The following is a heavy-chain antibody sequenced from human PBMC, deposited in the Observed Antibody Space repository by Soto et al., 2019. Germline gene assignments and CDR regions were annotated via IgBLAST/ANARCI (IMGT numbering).Heavy chain of an antibody. CDR2: FNPEDGET. D-gene: IGHD3-10*01. V-gene: IGHV1-24*01. CDR3: VQLLWFGEFRYYYYGMDV. CDR1: GYTLTELS. Sequence: GGSVKVSCKVFGYTLTELSMHWVRQAPGKGLEWMGGFNPEDGETIYAQKFQGRVTMTEDTSTDTAYMELSSLRSEDTAVYYCVQLLWFGEFRYYYYGMDVWGQGTKVTVSS. J-gene: IGHJ6*02.